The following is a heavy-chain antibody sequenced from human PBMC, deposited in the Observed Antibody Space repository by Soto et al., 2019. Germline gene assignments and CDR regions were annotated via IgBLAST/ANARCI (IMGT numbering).Heavy chain of an antibody. CDR2: IYPGDSDT. CDR1: GYSFTSYW. CDR3: ARQLELPDYYYYGMDV. V-gene: IGHV5-51*01. D-gene: IGHD1-7*01. Sequence: GESLKISCKGSGYSFTSYWIGWVRQMPGKGLEWMGIIYPGDSDTRYSPSFQGQVTISADKSISTAYLQWSSLKASDTAMYYCARQLELPDYYYYGMDVWGQGTTVTV. J-gene: IGHJ6*02.